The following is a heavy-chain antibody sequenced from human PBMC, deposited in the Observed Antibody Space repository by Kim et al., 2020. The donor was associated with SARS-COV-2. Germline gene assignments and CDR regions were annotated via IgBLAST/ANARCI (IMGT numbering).Heavy chain of an antibody. J-gene: IGHJ5*02. D-gene: IGHD6-13*01. CDR2: ISYDGSNK. CDR1: GFTFSSYG. V-gene: IGHV3-30*03. Sequence: GGSLRLSCAASGFTFSSYGMHWVRQAPSKGLEWVAVISYDGSNKYYADSVKGRFTISRDNSKNTLYLQMNSLRAGDTAVYYCAIDRAGGSWYNIGWFDPWGQGTLVTVSS. CDR3: AIDRAGGSWYNIGWFDP.